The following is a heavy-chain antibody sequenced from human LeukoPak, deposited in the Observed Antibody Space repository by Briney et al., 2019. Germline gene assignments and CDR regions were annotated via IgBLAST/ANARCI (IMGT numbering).Heavy chain of an antibody. V-gene: IGHV3-30*18. CDR2: ISYDGSNK. J-gene: IGHJ4*02. Sequence: GGSLRLSCAASGFTFRNHGMDWVRQAPGKGLEWVSFISYDGSNKYYADSVKGRFTISRDNSKNTLYLQMISPRTEDTAVYYCAKDPRRYSRTGGYFDYWGQGTLVTVSS. D-gene: IGHD6-13*01. CDR3: AKDPRRYSRTGGYFDY. CDR1: GFTFRNHG.